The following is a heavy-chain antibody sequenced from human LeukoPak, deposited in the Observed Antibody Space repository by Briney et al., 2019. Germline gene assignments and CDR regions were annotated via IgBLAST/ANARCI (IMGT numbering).Heavy chain of an antibody. CDR3: ARMPDVFYDSSGMLDY. Sequence: GSLRLSCAASGFTFDDYGMSWVRQAPGKGLEWVSGINWNGGSTGYADSVKGRFTISRDNAKNSLYLQMNSLRAEDTALYYCARMPDVFYDSSGMLDYWGQGTLVTVSS. CDR2: INWNGGST. J-gene: IGHJ4*02. D-gene: IGHD3-22*01. V-gene: IGHV3-20*04. CDR1: GFTFDDYG.